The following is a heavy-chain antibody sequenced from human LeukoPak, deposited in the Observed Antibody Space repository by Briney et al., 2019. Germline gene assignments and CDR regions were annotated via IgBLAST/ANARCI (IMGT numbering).Heavy chain of an antibody. CDR3: ARRATLLYGAIRLARKYNWFDS. D-gene: IGHD4-11*01. J-gene: IGHJ5*01. V-gene: IGHV4-34*01. Sequence: SETLSLTCAVYGGSFSGYYWSWLRQPPGKGLEWIGEINHSGSTNYNPSLKSRVTISVDTSKNQFSLKLSSVTAADTAVYYCARRATLLYGAIRLARKYNWFDSWGQGTLVTVSS. CDR2: INHSGST. CDR1: GGSFSGYY.